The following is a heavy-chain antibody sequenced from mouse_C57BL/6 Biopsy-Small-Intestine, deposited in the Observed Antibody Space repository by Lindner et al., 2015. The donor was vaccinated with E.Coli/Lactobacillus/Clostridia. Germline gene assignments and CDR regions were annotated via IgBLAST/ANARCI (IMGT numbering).Heavy chain of an antibody. CDR3: ARGGELAWFAY. J-gene: IGHJ3*01. Sequence: VQLQESGPELVKPGASVKISCKASGYSFTGYFMNWVKQSHGKSLEWIGYIDPYNGATSYNQKFKDKATLIVDKSSSTAYMQLNSLTSEDSAVYYCARGGELAWFAYWGQGTLVTVSA. V-gene: IGHV1S135*01. CDR1: GYSFTGYF. CDR2: IDPYNGAT.